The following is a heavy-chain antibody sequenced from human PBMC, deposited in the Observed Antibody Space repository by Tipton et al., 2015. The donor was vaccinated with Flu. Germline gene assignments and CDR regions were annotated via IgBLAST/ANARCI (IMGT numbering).Heavy chain of an antibody. J-gene: IGHJ4*02. Sequence: QSGPEVKKPGASVKVSCKASGYTFTNFALHWMRQAPGQRLEWMGWIHAGNGETKYPQEFQGRVTITRDKSASTAYMEVSNLRSEDMAVYYCARDYCGGDCVEVRFWSLYYWGQETLVTVSS. CDR3: ARDYCGGDCVEVRFWSLYY. D-gene: IGHD2-21*01. CDR1: GYTFTNFA. CDR2: IHAGNGET. V-gene: IGHV1-3*03.